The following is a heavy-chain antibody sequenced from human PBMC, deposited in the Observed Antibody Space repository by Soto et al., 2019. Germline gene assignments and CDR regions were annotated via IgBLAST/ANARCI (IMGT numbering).Heavy chain of an antibody. J-gene: IGHJ4*02. CDR3: AGRDGGERY. V-gene: IGHV3-30-3*01. D-gene: IGHD1-1*01. CDR2: ISYDGSNK. Sequence: GGSLRLSCAASGFTFSSYAMHWVRQAPGKGLEWVAVISYDGSNKYYADSVKGRFTISRDNSKNTLYLQMNSLRAEDTAVYYCAGRDGGERYWGQGTLVTVSS. CDR1: GFTFSSYA.